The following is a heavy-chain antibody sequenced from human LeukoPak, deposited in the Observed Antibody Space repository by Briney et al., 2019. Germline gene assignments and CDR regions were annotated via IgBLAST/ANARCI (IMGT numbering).Heavy chain of an antibody. D-gene: IGHD2-2*02. Sequence: SETLSLTCTVSGGSTSSYYWSWIRQPPGKGLEWIGYIYYSGSTNYNPSLKSRVTISVDTSKNQFSLKLSSVTAADTAVYYCARYCSSTSCYNYFDYWGQGTLVTVSS. CDR1: GGSTSSYY. J-gene: IGHJ4*02. CDR2: IYYSGST. V-gene: IGHV4-59*01. CDR3: ARYCSSTSCYNYFDY.